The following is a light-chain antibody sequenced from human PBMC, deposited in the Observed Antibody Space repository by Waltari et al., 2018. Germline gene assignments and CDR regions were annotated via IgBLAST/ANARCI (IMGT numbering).Light chain of an antibody. CDR2: WAS. CDR3: HQYFGTPFT. Sequence: DIVMTQSPDSLAVSLGERATINCKSSQSVVASYNNRNYLAWDQQKPGQPPKLLIYWASTRESGVPDRFSGSGSGTDFTLAISSLQAEDVAVYYCHQYFGTPFTFGPGTKVDIK. V-gene: IGKV4-1*01. CDR1: QSVVASYNNRNY. J-gene: IGKJ3*01.